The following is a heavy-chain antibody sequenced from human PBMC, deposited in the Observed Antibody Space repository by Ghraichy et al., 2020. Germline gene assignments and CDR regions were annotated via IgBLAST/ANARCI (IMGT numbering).Heavy chain of an antibody. D-gene: IGHD3-3*01. Sequence: ETLSLTCVASGFTFRTYWMHWVRHAPGKGLEWVSRINADGYSATYADSVKGRFTISRDNAQSTLYLQMNRLRAEDTAVYYCARDLDYDFWRGYSWGQGILVTVSS. CDR1: GFTFRTYW. J-gene: IGHJ4*02. V-gene: IGHV3-74*01. CDR3: ARDLDYDFWRGYS. CDR2: INADGYSA.